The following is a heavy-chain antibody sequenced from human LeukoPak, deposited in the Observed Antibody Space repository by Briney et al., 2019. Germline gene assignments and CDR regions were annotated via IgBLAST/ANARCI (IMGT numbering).Heavy chain of an antibody. J-gene: IGHJ4*02. D-gene: IGHD3-22*01. CDR3: ARVPPMNYYDGSGYRGSFDY. Sequence: GASVKVSCKASGYTFTSYGISWVRQAPGQGLEWMGWISAYNGNTNYAQKLQGRVTMTTDTSTSTAYMELRSLRSEDTAVYYCARVPPMNYYDGSGYRGSFDYWGQGTLVTVSS. V-gene: IGHV1-18*01. CDR2: ISAYNGNT. CDR1: GYTFTSYG.